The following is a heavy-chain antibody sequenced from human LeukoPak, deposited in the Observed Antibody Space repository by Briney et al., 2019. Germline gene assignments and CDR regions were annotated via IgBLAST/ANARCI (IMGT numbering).Heavy chain of an antibody. J-gene: IGHJ6*03. CDR1: GGTFSSYA. D-gene: IGHD2-15*01. CDR2: IIPIFGTA. V-gene: IGHV1-69*06. CDR3: AREQVDTGYCSGGSCYSIGYYYYYMDV. Sequence: GASVKVSCKASGGTFSSYAISWVRQAPGQGLEWMGRIIPIFGTANYAQKFQGRVAITADKSTSTAYMELSNLRPEDTAVYYCAREQVDTGYCSGGSCYSIGYYYYYMDVWGKGTTVTVSS.